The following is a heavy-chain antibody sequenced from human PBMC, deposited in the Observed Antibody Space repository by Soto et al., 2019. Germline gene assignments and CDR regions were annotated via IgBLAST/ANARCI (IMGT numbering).Heavy chain of an antibody. J-gene: IGHJ3*02. Sequence: GASVKVSCKVSGYTLTELSMHWVRQAPGKGLEWTGGFDPEDGETIYAQKFQGRVTMTEDTSTDTAYMELSSLRSEDTAVYYCAAFSIFDYYDSSGPGAFDIWGQGTMVTVSS. CDR2: FDPEDGET. V-gene: IGHV1-24*01. CDR1: GYTLTELS. D-gene: IGHD3-22*01. CDR3: AAFSIFDYYDSSGPGAFDI.